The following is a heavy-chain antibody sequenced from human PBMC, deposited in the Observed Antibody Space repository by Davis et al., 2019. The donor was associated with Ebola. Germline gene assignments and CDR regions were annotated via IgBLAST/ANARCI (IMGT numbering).Heavy chain of an antibody. CDR1: GFTFSSYG. CDR3: AKGYYGGNRDDAFDI. Sequence: PGGSLRLSCAASGFTFSSYGMHWVRQAPGKGLEWVAVISYDGSNKYYADSVKGRFTISRDNSKNTLYLQMNSLRAEDTAVYYCAKGYYGGNRDDAFDIWGQGTMVTVSS. D-gene: IGHD4-23*01. J-gene: IGHJ3*02. V-gene: IGHV3-30*18. CDR2: ISYDGSNK.